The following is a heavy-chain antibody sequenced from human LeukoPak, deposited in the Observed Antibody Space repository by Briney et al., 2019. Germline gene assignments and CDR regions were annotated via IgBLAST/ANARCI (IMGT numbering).Heavy chain of an antibody. CDR2: IDPTDSHI. J-gene: IGHJ4*02. V-gene: IGHV5-10-1*01. Sequence: GESLKISCNGSGYSFTSNWISWVRQMPGKGLEWMGRIDPTDSHINYSPSFQGHVTIPADKSITTAYLQWSSLRASDTAMYYCARQGRGSYRRDFDYWGQGTLVTVSS. CDR3: ARQGRGSYRRDFDY. CDR1: GYSFTSNW. D-gene: IGHD1-26*01.